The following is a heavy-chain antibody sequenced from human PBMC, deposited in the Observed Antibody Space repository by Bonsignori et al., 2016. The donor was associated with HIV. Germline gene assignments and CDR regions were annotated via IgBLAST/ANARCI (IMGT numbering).Heavy chain of an antibody. CDR2: IYTTGST. Sequence: SETLSLTCTVSGGSISSGSYYWSWIRQPAGKGLEWIGRIYTTGSTNYNPSLKSRVTISVDTSKNQFSLKLSSVTAADTAVYYCARAGGYSSTFDYWGQGTLVTVSS. J-gene: IGHJ4*02. V-gene: IGHV4-61*02. CDR1: GGSISSGSYY. CDR3: ARAGGYSSTFDY. D-gene: IGHD6-19*01.